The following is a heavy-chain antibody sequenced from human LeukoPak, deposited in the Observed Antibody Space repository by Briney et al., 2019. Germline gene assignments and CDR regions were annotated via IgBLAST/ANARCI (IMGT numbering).Heavy chain of an antibody. Sequence: GGSLRLSCAASGFTFSSYAMSWVRQAPGKGLEWVSSISSSSSYIYYADSVKGRFTVSRDNAKNSLYLQMNSLRAEDTAVYYCARDLSQVGYWGQGTLVTVSS. CDR3: ARDLSQVGY. D-gene: IGHD1-26*01. CDR1: GFTFSSYA. J-gene: IGHJ4*02. V-gene: IGHV3-21*01. CDR2: ISSSSSYI.